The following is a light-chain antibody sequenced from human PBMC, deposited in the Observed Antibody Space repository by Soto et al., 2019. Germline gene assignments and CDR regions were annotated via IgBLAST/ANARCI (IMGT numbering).Light chain of an antibody. V-gene: IGLV2-14*01. CDR3: TSYTSSSSYV. J-gene: IGLJ1*01. Sequence: QSALTQPASVSGSPGQSITIYCSGTSSDVGGYNYVSWFQQHPDKVPKLMIFDVTNRPSGISNRFSGSKSDNTASLTISGLQAEDEADYYCTSYTSSSSYVFGTGTKVT. CDR1: SSDVGGYNY. CDR2: DVT.